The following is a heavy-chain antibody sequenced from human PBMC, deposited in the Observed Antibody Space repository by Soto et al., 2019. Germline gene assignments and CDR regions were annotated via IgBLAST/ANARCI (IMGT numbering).Heavy chain of an antibody. CDR1: GFTFSSYW. V-gene: IGHV3-7*01. D-gene: IGHD3-9*01. Sequence: GGSLRLSCAASGFTFSSYWMSWVRQAPGKGLEWVANIKQDGSEKYYVDSVKGRFTISRDNAKNSLYLQMNSLRAEDTAVYYCAREDRYYDILTGYYALYFDYWGQGTLVTVSS. CDR3: AREDRYYDILTGYYALYFDY. J-gene: IGHJ4*02. CDR2: IKQDGSEK.